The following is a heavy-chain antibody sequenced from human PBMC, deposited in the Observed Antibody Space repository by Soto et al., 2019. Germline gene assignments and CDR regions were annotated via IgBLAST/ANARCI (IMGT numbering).Heavy chain of an antibody. CDR2: IYYSGST. V-gene: IGHV4-39*01. Sequence: QLQLQESGPGLVKPSETLSLTCTVSGGSISSSSYYWGWIRQPPGKGLEWIGSIYYSGSTYYNPSLKRXXTXSXXTSKNQFPLKLSSVTAADTAVYYCARHTVRLVLDYWGQGTLVTVSS. D-gene: IGHD4-17*01. CDR1: GGSISSSSYY. J-gene: IGHJ4*02. CDR3: ARHTVRLVLDY.